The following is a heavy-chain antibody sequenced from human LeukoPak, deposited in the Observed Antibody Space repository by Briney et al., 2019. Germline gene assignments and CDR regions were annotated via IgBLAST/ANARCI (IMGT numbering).Heavy chain of an antibody. D-gene: IGHD1-26*01. Sequence: GGSLRLSCAASGFTFSSYAMSWVRQAPGKGLEWVSAISGSGGSTYYADSVKGRFTISRDNSKNTLYLQMNSLRAEDTAMYYCARGLYTGSYYGGYWGQGTLVTVSS. V-gene: IGHV3-23*01. CDR2: ISGSGGST. CDR3: ARGLYTGSYYGGY. J-gene: IGHJ4*02. CDR1: GFTFSSYA.